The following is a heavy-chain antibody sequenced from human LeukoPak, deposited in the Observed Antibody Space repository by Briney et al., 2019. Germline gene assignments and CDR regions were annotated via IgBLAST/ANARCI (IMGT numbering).Heavy chain of an antibody. CDR2: IYYSGST. CDR3: SGSGYYYYYGMDV. CDR1: GGSISSGGYY. Sequence: SQTLSLTCTVSGGSISSGGYYWSWLRQHPGKGLEWIGYIYYSGSTYYNPSLKSRVTISVDTSKNQFSLKLSSVTAADTAVYYCSGSGYYYYYGMDVWGQGTTVTVSS. J-gene: IGHJ6*02. V-gene: IGHV4-31*03. D-gene: IGHD2-15*01.